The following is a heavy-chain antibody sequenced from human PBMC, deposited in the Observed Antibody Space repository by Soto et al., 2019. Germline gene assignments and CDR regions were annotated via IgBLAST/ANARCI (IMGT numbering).Heavy chain of an antibody. J-gene: IGHJ4*02. CDR3: ARVWFGEANFDY. Sequence: EASVKVSCKASGYTFSSYYMNWVRQAPGQGLEWLGIINPSGGYTTYAQKLQGRVTMTTDTSTSTAYMELRSLRSDDTAVYYCARVWFGEANFDYWGQGTLVTVSS. CDR2: INPSGGYT. V-gene: IGHV1-46*01. CDR1: GYTFSSYY. D-gene: IGHD3-10*01.